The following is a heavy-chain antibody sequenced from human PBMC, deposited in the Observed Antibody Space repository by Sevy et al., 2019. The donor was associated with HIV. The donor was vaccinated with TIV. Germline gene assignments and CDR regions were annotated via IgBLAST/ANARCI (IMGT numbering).Heavy chain of an antibody. CDR2: ISGSGGST. V-gene: IGHV3-23*01. CDR3: AKVTSLYHPSNWFDP. J-gene: IGHJ5*02. CDR1: GFTFSSYA. D-gene: IGHD2-2*01. Sequence: GGSLRLSCAASGFTFSSYAMSWVRQAPGKGLEWVSAISGSGGSTYYADSVKGRFTISRDNSKNTLYLQMNSLRAKDTAVYYCAKVTSLYHPSNWFDPWGQGTLVTVSS.